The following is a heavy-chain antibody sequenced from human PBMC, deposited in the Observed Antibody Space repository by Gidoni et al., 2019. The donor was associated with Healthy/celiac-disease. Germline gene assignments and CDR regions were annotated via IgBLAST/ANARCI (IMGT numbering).Heavy chain of an antibody. CDR3: ARHLGDYVWGSYRRQQNYFDY. CDR2: IYPGDSDT. CDR1: GYSFTNYW. J-gene: IGHJ4*02. D-gene: IGHD3-16*02. Sequence: EVQLVQSGAEVKKPGESLKISCKGSGYSFTNYWIGWVRQMPGKGLEWMGIIYPGDSDTRYSPSFQGQVTISADKSISTAYLQWSGLKASDTAMYYCARHLGDYVWGSYRRQQNYFDYWGQGTLVTVSS. V-gene: IGHV5-51*03.